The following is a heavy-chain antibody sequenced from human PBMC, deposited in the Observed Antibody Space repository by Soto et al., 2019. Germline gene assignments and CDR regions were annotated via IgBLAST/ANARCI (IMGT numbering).Heavy chain of an antibody. CDR1: GFTFSSYA. V-gene: IGHV3-23*01. D-gene: IGHD6-19*01. J-gene: IGHJ4*02. CDR2: ISGSGIST. CDR3: AKDLGYSTGWEPFDY. Sequence: GSLRLSCAASGFTFSSYAMSWVRQAPGKGLEWVSAISGSGISTYYADSVKGRFTISRDNSKNTLYLQMNSLRAEDTAVYYCAKDLGYSTGWEPFDYWGQGTLVTVSS.